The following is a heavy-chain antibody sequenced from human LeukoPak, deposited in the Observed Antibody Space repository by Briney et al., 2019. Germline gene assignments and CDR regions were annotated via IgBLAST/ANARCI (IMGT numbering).Heavy chain of an antibody. Sequence: SETLSLTCAVSGGSISSGGYSWSWIRQPPGKGLEWIGYTYHSGSAYYDPSLKSRVTISVDRSKNQFSLKLSSVTAADTAVYYCARGVVGSSWYFDWFDPWGQGTLVTVSS. CDR2: TYHSGSA. CDR3: ARGVVGSSWYFDWFDP. D-gene: IGHD6-13*01. J-gene: IGHJ5*02. CDR1: GGSISSGGYS. V-gene: IGHV4-30-2*01.